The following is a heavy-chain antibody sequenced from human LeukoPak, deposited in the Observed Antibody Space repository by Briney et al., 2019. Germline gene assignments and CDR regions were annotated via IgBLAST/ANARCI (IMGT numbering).Heavy chain of an antibody. CDR1: GFTFSSYW. J-gene: IGHJ4*02. CDR2: IKQDGSEK. Sequence: ETGGSLRLSCAASGFTFSSYWMSWVRQAPGKGLEWVANIKQDGSEKYYVDSVKGRFTISRDNAKNSLYLQMNSLRVEDTAVYYCARLVSLYSGSSNYWGQGTLVTVSS. V-gene: IGHV3-7*01. D-gene: IGHD1-26*01. CDR3: ARLVSLYSGSSNY.